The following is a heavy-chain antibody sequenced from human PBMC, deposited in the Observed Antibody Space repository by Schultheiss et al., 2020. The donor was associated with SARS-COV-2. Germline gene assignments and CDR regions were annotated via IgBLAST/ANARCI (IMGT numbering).Heavy chain of an antibody. D-gene: IGHD3-10*01. Sequence: SQTLSLTCTVSGGSISSGGYYWSWIRQHPGKGLEWIGYIYYSGSTNYNPSLKSRVTISVDTSKNQFSLKLSSVTAADTAVYYCARDLYYYGSGSYYLKPWGFDYWGQGTLVNVSS. J-gene: IGHJ4*02. V-gene: IGHV4-31*03. CDR1: GGSISSGGYY. CDR3: ARDLYYYGSGSYYLKPWGFDY. CDR2: IYYSGST.